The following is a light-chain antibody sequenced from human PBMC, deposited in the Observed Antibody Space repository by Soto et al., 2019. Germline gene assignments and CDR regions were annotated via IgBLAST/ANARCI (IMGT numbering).Light chain of an antibody. Sequence: EIVMTQSPATLSVSPGGRATLSCRASQSISDTFAWYQQKPGQAPKLLIYGASTSATGFPARFSGSGSGTEFSLTISSLQSEDFAAYYCQQYNSWPWTFGQGTKVEI. CDR2: GAS. J-gene: IGKJ1*01. V-gene: IGKV3-15*01. CDR1: QSISDT. CDR3: QQYNSWPWT.